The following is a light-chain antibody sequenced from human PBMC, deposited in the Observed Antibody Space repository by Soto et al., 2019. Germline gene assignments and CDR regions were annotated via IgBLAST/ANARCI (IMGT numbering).Light chain of an antibody. Sequence: QSALTQPASVSGSPGQSITISCTGTSSDVGGYNYVSWYQQHPGKAPELMIYEVSNRPSGVSNRFSGSKSGNTASLTISGFQAEDEADYYCSSYTSSSNVVFGGGTKVTVL. CDR3: SSYTSSSNVV. V-gene: IGLV2-14*01. CDR2: EVS. J-gene: IGLJ2*01. CDR1: SSDVGGYNY.